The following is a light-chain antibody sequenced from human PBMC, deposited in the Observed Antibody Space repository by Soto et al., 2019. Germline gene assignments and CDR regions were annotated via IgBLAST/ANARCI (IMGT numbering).Light chain of an antibody. CDR3: SSYTSTTTLVV. Sequence: QSVLTQPASVSGSPGQSITLSCTATSSDISGYNYISWYQQHPGKAPKLMIYDVSDRPSGVSNRFSGSKSGNTASLTISGLQAEDEADYYCSSYTSTTTLVVFGTGTKLTVL. V-gene: IGLV2-14*03. CDR1: SSDISGYNY. J-gene: IGLJ1*01. CDR2: DVS.